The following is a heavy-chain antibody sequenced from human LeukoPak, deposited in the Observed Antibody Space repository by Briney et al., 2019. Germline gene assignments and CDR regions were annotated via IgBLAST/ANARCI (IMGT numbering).Heavy chain of an antibody. J-gene: IGHJ4*01. CDR2: IWSDGTNR. CDR1: GFILSNNG. D-gene: IGHD4-11*01. V-gene: IGHV3-33*01. CDR3: ARDAQRGFDYSNSLKY. Sequence: GGPLRLSCAASGFILSNNGMNWAGGAPGKGQEGVAVIWSDGTNRFYADSVKGRFTISRDNSQNTVFLQMDSLRVKDTAIYYCARDAQRGFDYSNSLKYWGHGTLVTVSS.